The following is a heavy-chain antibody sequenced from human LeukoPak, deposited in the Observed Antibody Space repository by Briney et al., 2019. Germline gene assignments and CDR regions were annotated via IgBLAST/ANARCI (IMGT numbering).Heavy chain of an antibody. CDR1: GYTFTSYD. CDR2: ISAYNGNT. Sequence: GASVKVSCKASGYTFTSYDINWVRQAPGQGLEWMGWISAYNGNTNYAQKLQGRVTMTTDTSTSTAYMELRSLRSDDTAVYYRARFTRKYYFDYWGQGTLVTVSS. J-gene: IGHJ4*02. CDR3: ARFTRKYYFDY. V-gene: IGHV1-18*01.